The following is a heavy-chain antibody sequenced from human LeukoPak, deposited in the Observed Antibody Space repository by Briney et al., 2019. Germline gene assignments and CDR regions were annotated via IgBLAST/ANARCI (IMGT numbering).Heavy chain of an antibody. D-gene: IGHD4-23*01. CDR2: IYYSGST. Sequence: SETLSLTCTVSGYSISNGYYWGWIRQPPGKGLEWIGYIYYSGSTNYNPSLKSRVTISVDTSKNQFSLKLNSVTAADTAVYYCARDRLRWPKIDYWGQGTLVTVSS. J-gene: IGHJ4*02. CDR3: ARDRLRWPKIDY. V-gene: IGHV4-59*12. CDR1: GYSISNGYY.